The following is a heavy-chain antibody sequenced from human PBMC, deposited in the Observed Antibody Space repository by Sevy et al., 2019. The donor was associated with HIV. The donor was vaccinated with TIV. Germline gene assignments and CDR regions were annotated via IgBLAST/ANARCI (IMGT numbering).Heavy chain of an antibody. V-gene: IGHV3-7*01. CDR3: AREIGGGNSF. Sequence: GGSLRLSCAASGFTFSSFWMHWVRQAPGKGLEWVANIKQDGSEKYYVHSVKGRFTICRDNAKNSLYLQMNSLTAEDTAVYYWAREIGGGNSFWGQGTLVTVSS. CDR2: IKQDGSEK. CDR1: GFTFSSFW. D-gene: IGHD1-1*01. J-gene: IGHJ4*02.